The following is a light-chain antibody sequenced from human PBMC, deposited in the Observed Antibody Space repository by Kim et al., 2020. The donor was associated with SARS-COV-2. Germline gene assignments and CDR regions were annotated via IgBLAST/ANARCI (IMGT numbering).Light chain of an antibody. CDR2: GKN. J-gene: IGLJ2*01. V-gene: IGLV3-19*01. CDR1: SLRSYY. Sequence: VALGPTVRIPCQGDSLRSYYATWYQQKPGQAPILVIYGKNNRPSGIPDRFSGSSSGNTASLTITGTQAGDEADYYCNSRDSNDNVVFGGGTQLTVL. CDR3: NSRDSNDNVV.